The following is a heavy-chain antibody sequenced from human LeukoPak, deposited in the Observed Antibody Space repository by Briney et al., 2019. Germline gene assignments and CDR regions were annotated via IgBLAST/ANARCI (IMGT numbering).Heavy chain of an antibody. CDR3: ARALKYYDFWSGYIDY. D-gene: IGHD3-3*01. Sequence: SETLSLTCTVSGGSISSYYWSWVRQPPGKGLEWIGHIYYSGSTNYNPSLKSRVTISVDTSKNQFSLKLSSVTAADTAVYYCARALKYYDFWSGYIDYWGQGTLVTVSS. CDR1: GGSISSYY. J-gene: IGHJ4*02. CDR2: IYYSGST. V-gene: IGHV4-59*01.